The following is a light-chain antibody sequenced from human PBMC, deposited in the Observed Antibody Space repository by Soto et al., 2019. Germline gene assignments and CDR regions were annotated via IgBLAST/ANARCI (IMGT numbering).Light chain of an antibody. V-gene: IGLV1-51*02. Sequence: QSVLTQPPSVSAAPGQKVTISCSGSSSNIGNNYVSWYQHLPGQAPRLLIFENNKRRPGIPDRFSGSKSGTSATLAITGLQTGDEVAYYCGTWDIRLNINWVFGGGTKVTVL. CDR1: SSNIGNNY. CDR2: ENN. J-gene: IGLJ3*02. CDR3: GTWDIRLNINWV.